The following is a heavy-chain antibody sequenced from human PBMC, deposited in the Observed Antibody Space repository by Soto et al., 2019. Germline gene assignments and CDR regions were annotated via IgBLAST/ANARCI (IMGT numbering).Heavy chain of an antibody. D-gene: IGHD3-22*01. CDR3: TTPLIDY. V-gene: IGHV3-49*04. J-gene: IGHJ4*02. Sequence: PGGSLRLSCTASGFTFGDYAVSWVRQAPGKGLEWVGFIRSKAYGGTTEYAASVKGRFTISRDDSKSIAYLQMNSLKTEDTAVYYCTTPLIDYWGQGTLVTVSS. CDR1: GFTFGDYA. CDR2: IRSKAYGGTT.